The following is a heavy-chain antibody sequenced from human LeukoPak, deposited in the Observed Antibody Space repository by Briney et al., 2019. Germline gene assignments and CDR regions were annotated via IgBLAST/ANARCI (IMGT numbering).Heavy chain of an antibody. CDR1: GFSVSNYY. V-gene: IGHV3-66*03. D-gene: IGHD2-15*01. Sequence: GSLRLSCAISGFSVSNYYMSWVRQAPGKGLEWVSLIRDSGETFYADSVKGRFTISRDNSKNTMYLQMNWLRVEDTAVYFCARDRAATQDWVEFDPWGQGTLVTVSS. J-gene: IGHJ5*02. CDR3: ARDRAATQDWVEFDP. CDR2: IRDSGET.